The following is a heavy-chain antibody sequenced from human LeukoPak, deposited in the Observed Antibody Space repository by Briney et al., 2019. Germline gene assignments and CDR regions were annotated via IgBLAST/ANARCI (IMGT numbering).Heavy chain of an antibody. D-gene: IGHD2-21*01. J-gene: IGHJ4*02. Sequence: GSLRLSCAASGFTVSSSYMTWVRQAPGKGLEWGSVIYCGGSTYFVDSVKGRFTLSRDNSKKTLYLQMSSLRAVDTAVYYCAPTYCGGDCYYGCWGQGTLVTVSS. CDR3: APTYCGGDCYYGC. CDR1: GFTVSSSY. V-gene: IGHV3-53*01. CDR2: IYCGGST.